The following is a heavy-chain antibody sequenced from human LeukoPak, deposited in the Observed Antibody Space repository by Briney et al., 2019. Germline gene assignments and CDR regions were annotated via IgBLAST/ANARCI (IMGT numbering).Heavy chain of an antibody. CDR1: GGSFSGYY. CDR3: ARTVAGIYYYYYYMDV. J-gene: IGHJ6*03. CDR2: INHSGST. V-gene: IGHV4-34*01. D-gene: IGHD6-19*01. Sequence: SETLSLTCAVYGGSFSGYYWSWIRQPPGKGLEWIGEINHSGSTNYNPSLKSRVTISVDTSKNQFSLKPSSVTAADTAVYYCARTVAGIYYYYYYMDVWGKGTTVTVSS.